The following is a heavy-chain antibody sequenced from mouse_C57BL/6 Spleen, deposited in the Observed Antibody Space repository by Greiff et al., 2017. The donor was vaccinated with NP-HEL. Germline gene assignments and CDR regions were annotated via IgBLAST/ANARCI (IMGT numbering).Heavy chain of an antibody. CDR2: ISYDGSN. J-gene: IGHJ3*01. CDR3: AREGDYGERVAWFAY. D-gene: IGHD2-4*01. CDR1: GYSITSGYY. Sequence: EVKVEESGPGLVKPSQSLSLTCSVTGYSITSGYYWNWIRQCPGNKLEWMGYISYDGSNNYNPSLKNRISITRDTSKNQFFLKLNTVTTEDTATYYCAREGDYGERVAWFAYWGQGTLVTVSA. V-gene: IGHV3-6*01.